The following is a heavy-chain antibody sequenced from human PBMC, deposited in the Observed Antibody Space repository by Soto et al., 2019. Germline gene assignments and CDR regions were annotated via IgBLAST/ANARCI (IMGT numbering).Heavy chain of an antibody. CDR2: IYYSGST. CDR1: GCTITTHS. V-gene: IGHV4-59*11. CDR3: ARAMTTVTTIDY. J-gene: IGHJ4*02. D-gene: IGHD4-17*01. Sequence: PSETLSHTCTDSGCTITTHSRPCLRQPPGKGLEWIGYIYYSGSTNYNPSLKSRVTISVDTSKNQFSLKLSSVTAADTAVYYCARAMTTVTTIDYWGQGTLVTVS.